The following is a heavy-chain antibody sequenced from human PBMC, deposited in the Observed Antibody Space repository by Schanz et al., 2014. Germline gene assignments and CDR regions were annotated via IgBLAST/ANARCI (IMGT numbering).Heavy chain of an antibody. Sequence: QVQLQESGPGLVKPSETLSLTCAVSGGSVSSGGYSWSWIRQPPGKGLEWLGYIYNGGTTYYNPSLQSRLSISVDTSENQFSLKLRSVTAADTAVYYCARGNDIQVWSLDYWGQGTLVTVSS. CDR3: ARGNDIQVWSLDY. CDR1: GGSVSSGGYS. V-gene: IGHV4-30-4*07. D-gene: IGHD5-18*01. J-gene: IGHJ4*02. CDR2: IYNGGTT.